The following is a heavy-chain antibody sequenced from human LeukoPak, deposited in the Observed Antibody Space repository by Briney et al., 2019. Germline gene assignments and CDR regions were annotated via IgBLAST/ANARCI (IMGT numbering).Heavy chain of an antibody. J-gene: IGHJ6*03. D-gene: IGHD5-18*01. CDR1: GYTFTSYA. CDR3: ARCSLSSKLGGYSYGKGGFDYYYYMDV. V-gene: IGHV1-3*01. CDR2: INAGNGNT. Sequence: ASVKVSCKASGYTFTSYAMHWVRQAPGQRLEWMGWINAGNGNTKYSQKFQGRVTITRDTSASTAYMELSGLRSEDTAVYYCARCSLSSKLGGYSYGKGGFDYYYYMDVWGKGTTVTVSS.